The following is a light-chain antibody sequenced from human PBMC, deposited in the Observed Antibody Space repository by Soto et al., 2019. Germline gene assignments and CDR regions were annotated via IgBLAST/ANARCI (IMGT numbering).Light chain of an antibody. Sequence: QSALTQPASVSGSPGQSITISCTGSSSDVEANKLVSWYQQHPGTAPRLLIYEDIRRPSGVSNRFSGSKSGNTASLTISGLQAEDEADYYCSSYTSSSTLVFGGGTKVTVL. V-gene: IGLV2-14*02. CDR2: EDI. CDR1: SSDVEANKL. CDR3: SSYTSSSTLV. J-gene: IGLJ2*01.